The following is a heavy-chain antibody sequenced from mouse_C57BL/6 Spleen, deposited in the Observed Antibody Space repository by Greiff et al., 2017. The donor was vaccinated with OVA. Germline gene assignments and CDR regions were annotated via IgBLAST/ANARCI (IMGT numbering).Heavy chain of an antibody. CDR3: ARGRDYYFDY. D-gene: IGHD3-3*01. V-gene: IGHV1-7*01. CDR1: GYTFTSYW. J-gene: IGHJ2*01. Sequence: QVQLQQSGAELAKPGASVKLSCKASGYTFTSYWMHWVKQRPGQGLEWIGYINPSSGYTKYNQKFKEKATWTSDKSSSTAFMRLSSLTYEDSAVYYCARGRDYYFDYWGQGTTLTVAS. CDR2: INPSSGYT.